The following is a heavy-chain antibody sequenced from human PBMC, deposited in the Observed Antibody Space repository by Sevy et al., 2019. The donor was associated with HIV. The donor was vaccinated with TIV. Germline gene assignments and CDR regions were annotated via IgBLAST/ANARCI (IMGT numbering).Heavy chain of an antibody. J-gene: IGHJ4*02. CDR3: AREAGYSTGWSPGNY. D-gene: IGHD6-19*01. CDR2: ISYDGVIK. Sequence: GGSLRLSCAASGFTFSSHAMHWVRQAPGKGLEWVALISYDGVIKYYAESVKGRFTISRDNSKNTIYLQMNSLRVDDTAVYYCAREAGYSTGWSPGNYWGQGTLVTVSS. V-gene: IGHV3-30*14. CDR1: GFTFSSHA.